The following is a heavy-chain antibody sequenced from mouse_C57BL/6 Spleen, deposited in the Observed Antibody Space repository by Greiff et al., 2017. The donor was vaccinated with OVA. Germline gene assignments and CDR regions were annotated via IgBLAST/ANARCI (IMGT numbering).Heavy chain of an antibody. J-gene: IGHJ1*03. D-gene: IGHD1-1*01. Sequence: QVQLQQPGAELVKPGASVKLSCKASGYTFTSYWMHWVKQRPGQGLEWIGMIHPNSGSTNYNEKFKSKATLTVDKSSSTAYMQLSSLTSEDSAVYYCARPYYYGSSYWYCDVWGTGTTVTVSS. V-gene: IGHV1-64*01. CDR3: ARPYYYGSSYWYCDV. CDR2: IHPNSGST. CDR1: GYTFTSYW.